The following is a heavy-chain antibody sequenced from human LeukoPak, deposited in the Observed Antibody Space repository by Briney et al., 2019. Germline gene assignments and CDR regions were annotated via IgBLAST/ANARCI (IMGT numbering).Heavy chain of an antibody. CDR2: ISYDGSDK. Sequence: PGRSLRLSCAASGFTFRNHAMHWVRQAPGKGLEWVGIISYDGSDKYYGDSVKGRFTISRDDSKNTLYLQMNNLRADDTAVYYCARATVGTTTDYWGQGTLVTVSS. CDR3: ARATVGTTTDY. V-gene: IGHV3-30*04. D-gene: IGHD1-26*01. J-gene: IGHJ4*02. CDR1: GFTFRNHA.